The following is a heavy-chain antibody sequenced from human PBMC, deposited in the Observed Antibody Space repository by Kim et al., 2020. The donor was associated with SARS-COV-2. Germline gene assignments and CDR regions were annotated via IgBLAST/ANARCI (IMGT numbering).Heavy chain of an antibody. CDR2: ISHDGVNK. D-gene: IGHD3-22*01. J-gene: IGHJ1*01. V-gene: IGHV3-30*12. CDR3: AKEYDSSGSVFQY. CDR1: GFDFSSYG. Sequence: GGSLRLSCAASGFDFSSYGMHWVRQAPGKGLEWVAVISHDGVNKHYADSVSGRFIVSRDNSRKMVHLRMNSVGVEDMVLYLCAKEYDSSGSVFQYWGQGTVVTVSS.